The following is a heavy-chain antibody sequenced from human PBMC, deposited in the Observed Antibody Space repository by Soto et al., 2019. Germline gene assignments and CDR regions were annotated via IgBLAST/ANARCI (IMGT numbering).Heavy chain of an antibody. J-gene: IGHJ4*02. D-gene: IGHD3-16*01. CDR3: AKDRLAGGFDY. V-gene: IGHV3-30*18. CDR1: GFTFSSYG. CDR2: ISSDGSNK. Sequence: GGSLRLSCAASGFTFSSYGMHWVRQAPGKGLEWVAVISSDGSNKYYADSVKGRFTISRDNSRNTVYLQMNSLRADDTAVYYCAKDRLAGGFDYWGQGTLVTVSS.